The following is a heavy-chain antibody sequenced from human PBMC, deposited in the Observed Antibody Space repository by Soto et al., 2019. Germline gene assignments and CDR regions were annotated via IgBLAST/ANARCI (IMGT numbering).Heavy chain of an antibody. V-gene: IGHV3-23*01. CDR3: AMGITMVRGPPNGGAFDI. CDR2: ISGSGGST. J-gene: IGHJ3*02. CDR1: GFTFSSYA. D-gene: IGHD3-10*01. Sequence: GGSLRLSCAASGFTFSSYAMSWVRQAPGKGLEWVSAISGSGGSTYYADSVKGRFTISRDNSKNTLYLQMNSLRAEDTAVYYCAMGITMVRGPPNGGAFDIWGQGTMVTVSS.